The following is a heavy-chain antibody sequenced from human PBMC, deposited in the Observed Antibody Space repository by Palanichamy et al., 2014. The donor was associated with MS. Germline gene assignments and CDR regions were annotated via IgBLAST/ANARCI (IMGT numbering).Heavy chain of an antibody. CDR1: GGSISSNSYY. Sequence: QLQLQESGPGLVKPSETQSLTCTVSGGSISSNSYYWVWIRQPPGKGLEWIGSIYYSGNTYYNPSLKSRVTMSADTSKNQFSLKLSSVTAADTAVYYCARTVGSWLGYFDYWGQGTLVTAPS. V-gene: IGHV4-39*01. J-gene: IGHJ4*02. D-gene: IGHD6-13*01. CDR3: ARTVGSWLGYFDY. CDR2: IYYSGNT.